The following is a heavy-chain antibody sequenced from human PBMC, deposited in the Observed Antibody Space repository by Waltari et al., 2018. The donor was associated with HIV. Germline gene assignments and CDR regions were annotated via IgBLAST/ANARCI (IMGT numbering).Heavy chain of an antibody. Sequence: QLLESGGGLVEPGGSLRLSCAASGFIFTAFVMDWVRQAPGKGPECVSAILGGGETFYADSVKGRFTISRDNSKNTLYLQMNSLRADDAAVYYCVKDSGRAADVFDLWGQGTMVTVSS. D-gene: IGHD3-10*01. CDR1: GFIFTAFV. CDR3: VKDSGRAADVFDL. CDR2: ILGGGET. V-gene: IGHV3-23*01. J-gene: IGHJ3*01.